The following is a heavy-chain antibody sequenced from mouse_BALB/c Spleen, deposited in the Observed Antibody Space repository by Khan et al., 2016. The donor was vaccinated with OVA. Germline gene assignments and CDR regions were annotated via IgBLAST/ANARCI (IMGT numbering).Heavy chain of an antibody. Sequence: QVQLKESGPGLVAPSQSLSITCTVSGFSLTNYGVNWVRQPPGKGLEWLGVIWAGGSTNYNSALMSRLSISKDNSKSQVFLKMNSLQTDDTAMYYCARFDDPYYAMDYWGQGTSVTVSS. CDR1: GFSLTNYG. D-gene: IGHD2-3*01. V-gene: IGHV2-9*02. CDR2: IWAGGST. CDR3: ARFDDPYYAMDY. J-gene: IGHJ4*01.